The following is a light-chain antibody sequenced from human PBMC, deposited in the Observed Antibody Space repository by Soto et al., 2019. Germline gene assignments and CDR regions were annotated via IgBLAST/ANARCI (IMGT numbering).Light chain of an antibody. Sequence: EIVLTQSPGTLSLSPGERATLSCGASHSVSRTYLAWYQQKPGQAPRLLIFGASDRATGTPDSFSGSGSGTDFPLPISRLEPEDSAVDYCQQFDDSVTFGQGTRLEIK. CDR2: GAS. J-gene: IGKJ5*01. CDR3: QQFDDSVT. CDR1: HSVSRTY. V-gene: IGKV3-20*01.